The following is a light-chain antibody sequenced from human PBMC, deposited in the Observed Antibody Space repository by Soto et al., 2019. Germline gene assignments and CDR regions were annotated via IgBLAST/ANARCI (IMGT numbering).Light chain of an antibody. CDR1: RSDVGGYNL. CDR3: CSYAGYSTLV. J-gene: IGLJ1*01. Sequence: QYTLTQTASVSGSPGQSITISCTGTRSDVGGYNLVSWFQQSPGKVPKLIIYEVSERPSGVSDRFSGSKTDDTASLTISGLQAEDEADYFCCSYAGYSTLVFGTGTKVTVL. V-gene: IGLV2-23*02. CDR2: EVS.